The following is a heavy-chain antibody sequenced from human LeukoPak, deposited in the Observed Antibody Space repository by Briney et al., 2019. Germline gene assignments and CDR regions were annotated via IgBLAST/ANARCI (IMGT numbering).Heavy chain of an antibody. D-gene: IGHD3-16*01. CDR1: GGSISSYY. J-gene: IGHJ4*02. V-gene: IGHV4-4*07. CDR3: ARHPLGGEANYFDY. CDR2: IYTRGST. Sequence: PSETLSLTCTVSGGSISSYYWTWIRQPAGKGLEWIGHIYTRGSTYYNPSLKSRVTMSLDTSKNQFSLKLSSVTAADTAMYYCARHPLGGEANYFDYWGQGTLVTVSS.